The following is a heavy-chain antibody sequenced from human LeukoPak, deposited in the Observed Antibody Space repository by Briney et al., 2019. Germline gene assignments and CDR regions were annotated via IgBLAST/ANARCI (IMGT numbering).Heavy chain of an antibody. V-gene: IGHV4-39*07. J-gene: IGHJ4*02. CDR1: GGSISSSSYY. D-gene: IGHD3-3*01. CDR2: IYTSGST. CDR3: AIESDFWSGAYFDY. Sequence: PSETLSLTCTVSGGSISSSSYYWGWIRQPPGKGLEWIGSIYTSGSTNYNPSLKSRVTMSVDTSKNQFSLKLSSVTAADTAVYYCAIESDFWSGAYFDYWGQGTLVTVSS.